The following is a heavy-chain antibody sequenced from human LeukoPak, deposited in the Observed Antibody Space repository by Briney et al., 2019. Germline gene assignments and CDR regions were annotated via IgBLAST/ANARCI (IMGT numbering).Heavy chain of an antibody. CDR1: GFTFSSYW. J-gene: IGHJ4*02. CDR2: IKQDRSEK. V-gene: IGHV3-7*01. Sequence: GGSLRLSCAASGFTFSSYWMSWVRQAPGKGLEWVANIKQDRSEKYYVDSVKGRFTISRDNAKNSLYLQMNSLRAEDTAVYYCARDAVLLWFGELSDYFDYWGQGTLVTVSS. D-gene: IGHD3-10*01. CDR3: ARDAVLLWFGELSDYFDY.